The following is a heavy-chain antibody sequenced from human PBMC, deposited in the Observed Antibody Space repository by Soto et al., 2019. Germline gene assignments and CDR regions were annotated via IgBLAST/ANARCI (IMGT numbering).Heavy chain of an antibody. CDR3: ASGYCSGGSCPFDY. CDR2: IIPILGIA. V-gene: IGHV1-69*02. D-gene: IGHD2-15*01. CDR1: GGTFSSYT. Sequence: GASVKVSCKASGGTFSSYTISWVRQAPGQGLEWMGRIIPILGIANYAQKFQGRVTITADKSTSTAYMELSSLRSEDTAVYYCASGYCSGGSCPFDYWGQGTLVTVSS. J-gene: IGHJ4*02.